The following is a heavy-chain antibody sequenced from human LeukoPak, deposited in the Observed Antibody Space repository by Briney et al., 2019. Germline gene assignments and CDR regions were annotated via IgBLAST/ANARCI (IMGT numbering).Heavy chain of an antibody. CDR3: ARALTMVRGVMSPFNWFDP. CDR1: GYTFTGYY. V-gene: IGHV1-2*02. J-gene: IGHJ5*02. Sequence: ASVKVSCKASGYTFTGYYIHWVRQAPGQGLKWMGWINPNSGGTNYAQKFQGRVTMTRDTSISTAYMELSRLRSDDTAVYYCARALTMVRGVMSPFNWFDPWGQGTLVTVSS. D-gene: IGHD3-10*01. CDR2: INPNSGGT.